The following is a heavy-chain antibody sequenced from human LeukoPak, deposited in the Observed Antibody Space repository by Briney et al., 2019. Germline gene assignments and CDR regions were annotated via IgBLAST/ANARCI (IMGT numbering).Heavy chain of an antibody. V-gene: IGHV1-3*01. J-gene: IGHJ5*02. D-gene: IGHD1-14*01. CDR3: ARDIAAGDSWFDP. CDR2: INAGNGNT. Sequence: GASVKVSCKASGYTFTSYAMHWVRQAPGQRLEWMGWINAGNGNTKYSQKFQGRVTITRDTSASTAYMELSSLRSEDTAVYYCARDIAAGDSWFDPWGQGTLVTVSS. CDR1: GYTFTSYA.